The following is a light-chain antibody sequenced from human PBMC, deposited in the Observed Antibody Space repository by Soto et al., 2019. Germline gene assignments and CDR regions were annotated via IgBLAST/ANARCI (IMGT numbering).Light chain of an antibody. Sequence: EIVLTQSPATLSLSPGERATLSCRCSQTVSNYLLWYQQKPGQAPRLLIYDASNRATGIPARFSGSGSETDCSLTISSLEPEDVSVYYCQQRMNWPLTLCQGTRLEIK. CDR1: QTVSNY. CDR2: DAS. CDR3: QQRMNWPLT. V-gene: IGKV3-11*01. J-gene: IGKJ5*01.